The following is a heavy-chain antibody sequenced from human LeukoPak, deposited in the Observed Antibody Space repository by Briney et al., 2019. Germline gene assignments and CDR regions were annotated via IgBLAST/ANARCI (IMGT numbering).Heavy chain of an antibody. J-gene: IGHJ4*02. CDR3: ARGGYFDWLLLFDY. Sequence: SETLSLTCTVSGGSISSYYWSWIRQPPGKGLEWIGYIYYSGSTNYNTSLKSRVTISVDTSKNQFSLKLSSVTAADTAVYYCARGGYFDWLLLFDYWGQGTLVTVSS. V-gene: IGHV4-59*01. CDR2: IYYSGST. D-gene: IGHD3-9*01. CDR1: GGSISSYY.